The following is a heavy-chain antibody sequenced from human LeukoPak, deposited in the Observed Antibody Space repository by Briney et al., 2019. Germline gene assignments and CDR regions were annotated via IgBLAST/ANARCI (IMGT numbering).Heavy chain of an antibody. D-gene: IGHD6-13*01. CDR1: VFTFSSYA. V-gene: IGHV3-23*01. CDR3: AKETTAIAAAGTEFDY. CDR2: ISGSGGSA. Sequence: GGSLRLSCAASVFTFSSYAMSWVRQAPGKGLEWVSAISGSGGSAYYADSVKGRFTISRDNSKNTLYLQMNSLRAEDTAVYYCAKETTAIAAAGTEFDYWGQGTLVTVSS. J-gene: IGHJ4*02.